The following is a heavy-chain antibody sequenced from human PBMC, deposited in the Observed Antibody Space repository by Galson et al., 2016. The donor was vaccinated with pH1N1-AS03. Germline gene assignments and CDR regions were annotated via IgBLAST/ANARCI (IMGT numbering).Heavy chain of an antibody. CDR3: ARQTMVHYFDY. CDR2: ISAYSGDT. J-gene: IGHJ4*02. V-gene: IGHV1-18*01. Sequence: SVKVSCKASGYTFNLYGTSWVRQAPGQGLEWLGWISAYSGDTYYAQNFQGRVSMTTDTSTSTAYIELRILTCDDTAVYYFARQTMVHYFDYWGQGTLVTFSS. D-gene: IGHD3-10*01. CDR1: GYTFNLYG.